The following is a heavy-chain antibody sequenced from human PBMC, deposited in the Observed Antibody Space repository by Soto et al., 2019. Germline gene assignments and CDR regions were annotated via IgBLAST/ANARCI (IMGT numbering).Heavy chain of an antibody. CDR2: FDPEEGKM. Sequence: ASVKVSCKVSGYSLNELCMHWVRQPPGKGLEWIGGFDPEEGKMIYAQNFQGRVAMTEDTSTDTAYMELNSLTSEDTAIYYCATDLGVALAPLSILYFQQWGQGTVVTVSS. J-gene: IGHJ1*01. CDR1: GYSLNELC. D-gene: IGHD3-10*01. CDR3: ATDLGVALAPLSILYFQQ. V-gene: IGHV1-24*01.